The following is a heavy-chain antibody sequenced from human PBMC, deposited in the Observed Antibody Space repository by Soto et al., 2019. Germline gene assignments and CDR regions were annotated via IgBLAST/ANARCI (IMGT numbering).Heavy chain of an antibody. D-gene: IGHD3-3*02. CDR2: IFHNGTT. CDR1: GDSINSRQC. Sequence: SETLSLTCAVSGDSINSRQCWDWVRQPPGKGLEGIGQIFHNGTTNYNPSLTSRVTISVDKSKHHFPLKLTSVTASDTAVYYCAARHFGSGPSTDRRLDYWGKGTLVTFSS. CDR3: AARHFGSGPSTDRRLDY. V-gene: IGHV4-4*02. J-gene: IGHJ4*02.